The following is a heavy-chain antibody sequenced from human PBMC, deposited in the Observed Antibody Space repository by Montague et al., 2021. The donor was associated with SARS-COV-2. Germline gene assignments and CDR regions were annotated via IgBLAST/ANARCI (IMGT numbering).Heavy chain of an antibody. CDR1: GGSISSYYCY. CDR2: IYTTGNI. Sequence: SETLSLTCTVSGGSISSYYCYWIRFRQPPGQGLMWIGYIYTTGNINSSPSLKSRLTIYVDTSKNQFSLKLSSVTAADTAMLYCARLLTGSDAFDIWGQGTMV. V-gene: IGHV4-39*01. D-gene: IGHD3-9*01. CDR3: ARLLTGSDAFDI. J-gene: IGHJ3*02.